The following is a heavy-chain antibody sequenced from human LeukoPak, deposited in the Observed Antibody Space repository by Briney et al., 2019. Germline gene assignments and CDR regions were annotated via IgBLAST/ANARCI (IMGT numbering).Heavy chain of an antibody. CDR2: IYSGGAT. CDR1: GFTVSSNY. CDR3: ASGTKWELLLNY. Sequence: GGSLRLSCAASGFTVSSNYMSWVRQAPGKGLEWVSVIYSGGATYYADSVKGRFTISRDNSKNTLFLQMNRLKVEDTAVYYCASGTKWELLLNYWGQGTLVTVSS. D-gene: IGHD1-26*01. V-gene: IGHV3-53*01. J-gene: IGHJ4*02.